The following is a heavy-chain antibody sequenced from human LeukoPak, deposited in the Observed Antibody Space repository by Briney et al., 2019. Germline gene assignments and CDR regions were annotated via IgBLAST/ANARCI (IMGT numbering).Heavy chain of an antibody. J-gene: IGHJ4*02. D-gene: IGHD5-12*01. Sequence: SETLSLTCTVSGGSISRYYWSWIRQPPGKGLEWIGYISYTGSTTYNSSLKSRVTISLDASQNQFSLKLSSVTAADTAVYYCARDRGDGYDYFWDYWGQGTLVTVSS. CDR2: ISYTGST. V-gene: IGHV4-59*01. CDR3: ARDRGDGYDYFWDY. CDR1: GGSISRYY.